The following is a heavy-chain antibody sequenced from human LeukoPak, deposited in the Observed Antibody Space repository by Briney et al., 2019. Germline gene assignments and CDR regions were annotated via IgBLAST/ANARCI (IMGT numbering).Heavy chain of an antibody. V-gene: IGHV3-64*01. Sequence: GGSLRLSCAASGLIISGNAMVWVRQAPGEGLEYVSAINSNGNSTYYANSVKGRFTLSRDNSKNTLYLEMGSLRPEDMAVYYCARGYKGYMDVWGKGTTVTVSS. D-gene: IGHD3-10*01. CDR3: ARGYKGYMDV. CDR1: GLIISGNA. J-gene: IGHJ6*03. CDR2: INSNGNST.